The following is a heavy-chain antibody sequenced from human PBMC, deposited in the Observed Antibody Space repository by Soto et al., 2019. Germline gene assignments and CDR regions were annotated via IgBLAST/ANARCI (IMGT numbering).Heavy chain of an antibody. Sequence: SETLSLTCTVSGGSISSGDYYWSWIRQPPGKGLEWIGYIYYSGSTYYNPSLKSRVTISVDTSKKQFSLKLSSVTAADTAVYYCARQAMEDQLLYWFDPWGQGTLVT. D-gene: IGHD2-2*01. V-gene: IGHV4-30-4*01. CDR1: GGSISSGDYY. CDR2: IYYSGST. J-gene: IGHJ5*02. CDR3: ARQAMEDQLLYWFDP.